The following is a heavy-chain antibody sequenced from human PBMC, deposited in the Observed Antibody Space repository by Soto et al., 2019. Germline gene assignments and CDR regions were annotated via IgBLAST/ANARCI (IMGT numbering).Heavy chain of an antibody. CDR3: ASLGYCSGGSCYSPSHYYYGLHV. Sequence: GASVKVSCKASGGTFSSYAISWVRQAPGQGLEWMGGIIPIFGTANYAQKFQGRVTITADESTSTAYMELSSLRSEDTAVYYCASLGYCSGGSCYSPSHYYYGLHVWGQATTVTVSS. CDR1: GGTFSSYA. CDR2: IIPIFGTA. D-gene: IGHD2-15*01. J-gene: IGHJ6*02. V-gene: IGHV1-69*13.